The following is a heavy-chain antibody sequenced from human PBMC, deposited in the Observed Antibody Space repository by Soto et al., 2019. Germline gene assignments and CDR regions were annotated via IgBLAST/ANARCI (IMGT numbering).Heavy chain of an antibody. Sequence: GGSLXLSCAASGFTFSGSCMHWVRQASGKGLEWVGRIRSKANSYATAYAASVKGRFTISRDDSKNTLYLQMNSLRAEDTAVYYCARDEGANESDFDYWGQGTLVTVSS. CDR2: IRSKANSYAT. CDR3: ARDEGANESDFDY. J-gene: IGHJ4*02. V-gene: IGHV3-73*01. CDR1: GFTFSGSC. D-gene: IGHD1-1*01.